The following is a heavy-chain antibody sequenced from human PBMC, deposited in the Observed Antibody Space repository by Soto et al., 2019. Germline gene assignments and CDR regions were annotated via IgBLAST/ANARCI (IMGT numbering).Heavy chain of an antibody. CDR3: ARDLSSRWYLYGMDV. V-gene: IGHV3-33*01. CDR1: GFTFSSYG. Sequence: PGGSLRLSCAASGFTFSSYGMHWVRQAPGKGLEWVAVIWYDGSNKYYADSVKGRFTISRDNSKNTLYLQMNSLRAEDTAVYYCARDLSSRWYLYGMDVWGQGTTVTVSS. J-gene: IGHJ6*02. CDR2: IWYDGSNK. D-gene: IGHD6-13*01.